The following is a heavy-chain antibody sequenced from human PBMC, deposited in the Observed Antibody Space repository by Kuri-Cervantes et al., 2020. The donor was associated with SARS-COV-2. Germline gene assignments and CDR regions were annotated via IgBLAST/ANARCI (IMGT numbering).Heavy chain of an antibody. CDR1: GFTFSSYA. CDR2: ISGSGGST. CDR3: AYAYCSSTSCSNNNWFDP. J-gene: IGHJ5*02. V-gene: IGHV3-23*01. Sequence: GESLKISCAASGFTFSSYAMSWVRQAPGKGLEWVSAISGSGGSTYYADSVKGRFTISRDNSKNTLYLQMNSLRAEDTAVYYCAYAYCSSTSCSNNNWFDPWGQGTLVTVSS. D-gene: IGHD2-2*01.